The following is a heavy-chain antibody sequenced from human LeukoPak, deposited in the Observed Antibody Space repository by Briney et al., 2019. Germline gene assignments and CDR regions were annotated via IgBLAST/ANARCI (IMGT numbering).Heavy chain of an antibody. V-gene: IGHV3-20*04. J-gene: IGHJ4*02. D-gene: IGHD2-2*01. Sequence: GSLRLSCAASGFTFDDYGMSWVRQAPGKGLEWVSGINWNGGSTGYADSVKGRFTISRDNAKNSLYLQMNSLRAEDTALYYCAKTRVPRLAPYYFDYWGQGTLVTVSS. CDR3: AKTRVPRLAPYYFDY. CDR1: GFTFDDYG. CDR2: INWNGGST.